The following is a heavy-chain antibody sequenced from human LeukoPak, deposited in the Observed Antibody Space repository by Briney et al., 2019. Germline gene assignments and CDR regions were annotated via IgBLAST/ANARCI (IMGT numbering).Heavy chain of an antibody. Sequence: SQTLSLTCTVSGGSISSGGYYWSWIRHHPRPPLEWIGYIYYSGSTYYNPSLKSRLTISLDTSKNQFSLNLSSVTAADTAVYYCARASSGAPRLGFDPWGQGTQVTVSS. D-gene: IGHD3-22*01. J-gene: IGHJ5*02. V-gene: IGHV4-31*03. CDR1: GGSISSGGYY. CDR2: IYYSGST. CDR3: ARASSGAPRLGFDP.